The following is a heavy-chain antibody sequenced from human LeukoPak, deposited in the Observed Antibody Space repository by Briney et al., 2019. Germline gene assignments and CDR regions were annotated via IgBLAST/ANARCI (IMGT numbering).Heavy chain of an antibody. CDR1: GFTFSSYG. V-gene: IGHV3-30*18. J-gene: IGHJ4*02. CDR3: AKGGGYDILTGYYYTFGAYDY. D-gene: IGHD3-9*01. Sequence: GGSLRLSCAASGFTFSSYGMHWVRQAPGKGLEWVAVIPYDGSNKYYADSVKGRFTISRDNSKNTLYLQMNSLRAEDTAVYYCAKGGGYDILTGYYYTFGAYDYWGQGTLVTVSS. CDR2: IPYDGSNK.